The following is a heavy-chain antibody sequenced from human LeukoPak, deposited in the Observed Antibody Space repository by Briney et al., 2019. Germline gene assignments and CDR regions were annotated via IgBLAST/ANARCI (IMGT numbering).Heavy chain of an antibody. V-gene: IGHV1-2*02. J-gene: IGHJ5*02. CDR3: ARGEYYDILTTYSPPSRFDP. CDR2: INPYTGGT. D-gene: IGHD3-9*01. CDR1: GYTFTDYY. Sequence: SVKVSCKASGYTFTDYYIHWVRQAPGQGLEWMGSINPYTGGTNYAQQFQGRVTMTRDTSISTAYMELSGLRSDDTAVYYCARGEYYDILTTYSPPSRFDPWGQGTQVTVSS.